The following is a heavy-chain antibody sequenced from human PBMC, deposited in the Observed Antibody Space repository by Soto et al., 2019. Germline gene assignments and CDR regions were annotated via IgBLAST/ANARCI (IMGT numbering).Heavy chain of an antibody. J-gene: IGHJ5*02. CDR3: ARVESWAYRDWFDP. D-gene: IGHD1-1*01. CDR2: INPNTGGT. Sequence: QVQLVQSGAEVKKPGASVKVSCKASGYTFTGYFIHWVRDVPGQGLEDLGWINPNTGGTDYAQKFQGRVTRTRDTSISTVFMDLKRLTSAETAVYYCARVESWAYRDWFDPCGQEALDTVSS. V-gene: IGHV1-2*02. CDR1: GYTFTGYF.